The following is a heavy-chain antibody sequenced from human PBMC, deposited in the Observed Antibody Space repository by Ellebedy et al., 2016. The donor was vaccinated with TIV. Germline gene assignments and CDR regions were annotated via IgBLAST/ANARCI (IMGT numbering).Heavy chain of an antibody. J-gene: IGHJ4*02. D-gene: IGHD4-23*01. V-gene: IGHV4-59*08. Sequence: MPSETLSLTCTVSGGSISSYYWSWIRQPPGKGLEWIGYIYYSGSTNYNPSLKSRVTISVDTSKNQFSLKLSSVTAADTAVYYCARLREGDYGGNFDYWGQGTLVTVSS. CDR2: IYYSGST. CDR1: GGSISSYY. CDR3: ARLREGDYGGNFDY.